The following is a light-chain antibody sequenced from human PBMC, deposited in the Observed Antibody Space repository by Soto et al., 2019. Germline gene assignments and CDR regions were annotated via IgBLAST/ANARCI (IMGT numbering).Light chain of an antibody. J-gene: IGKJ1*01. CDR1: QTINNY. Sequence: DIQMTQPPSSLSASVGDRVVITCRASQTINNYLNWYQQKPGKPPNLLIYAASTLQSGVPSRFSGSGSGADFTLTISSLQPEDFAVYYCQQTLSTLSWTFGHGTKVEIK. V-gene: IGKV1-39*01. CDR3: QQTLSTLSWT. CDR2: AAS.